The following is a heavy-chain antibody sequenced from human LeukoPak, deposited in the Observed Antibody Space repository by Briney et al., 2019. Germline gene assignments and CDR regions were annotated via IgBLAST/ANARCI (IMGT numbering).Heavy chain of an antibody. CDR1: GFTFSSYG. Sequence: GGSLRLSCAASGFTFSSYGMHWVRQAPGKGLEWVSSISSSSSYIYYADSVKGRFTISRDNAKNSLYLQMNSLRAEDTAVYYCARLGYCSSTSCPPDAFDIWGQGTMVTVSS. CDR3: ARLGYCSSTSCPPDAFDI. J-gene: IGHJ3*02. D-gene: IGHD2-2*01. CDR2: ISSSSSYI. V-gene: IGHV3-21*01.